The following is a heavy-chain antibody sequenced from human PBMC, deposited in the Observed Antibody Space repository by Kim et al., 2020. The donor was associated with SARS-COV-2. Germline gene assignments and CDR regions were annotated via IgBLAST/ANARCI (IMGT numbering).Heavy chain of an antibody. V-gene: IGHV4-34*01. J-gene: IGHJ5*02. D-gene: IGHD6-6*01. CDR3: ARTGEQLVRSWFDP. Sequence: NPPLKSRVTISVDTSKNQFSLKLSSVTAADTAVYYCARTGEQLVRSWFDPWGQGTLVTVSS.